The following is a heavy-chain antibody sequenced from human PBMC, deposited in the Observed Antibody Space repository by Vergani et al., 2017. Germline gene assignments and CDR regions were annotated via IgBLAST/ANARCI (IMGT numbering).Heavy chain of an antibody. CDR2: ISGSGGST. Sequence: EVQLLESGGGLVQPGGSLRLSCAASGFTFSSYAMSWVRQAPGKGLEWVSAISGSGGSTYYADSMKDRFTISRDNSKNTLYLQMNSLRAEDTAVYYCARVLSGYSSSSTPPHYYYYYYMDVWGKGTTVTVSS. CDR1: GFTFSSYA. D-gene: IGHD6-6*01. V-gene: IGHV3-23*01. J-gene: IGHJ6*03. CDR3: ARVLSGYSSSSTPPHYYYYYYMDV.